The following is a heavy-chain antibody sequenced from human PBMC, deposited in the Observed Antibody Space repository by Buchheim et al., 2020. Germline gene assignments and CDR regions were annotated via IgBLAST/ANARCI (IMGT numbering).Heavy chain of an antibody. D-gene: IGHD3-9*01. CDR3: ARALTGYRVYYYYYYMDV. CDR1: GGSFSGYY. V-gene: IGHV4-34*01. J-gene: IGHJ6*03. CDR2: INHSGST. Sequence: QVQLQQWGAGLLKPSETLSLTCAVYGGSFSGYYWSWIRQPPGKGLEWIGEINHSGSTTYNPSLKSRVTISVDTSKNQFSLKLSSVTAADTAVYYCARALTGYRVYYYYYYMDVWGKGTT.